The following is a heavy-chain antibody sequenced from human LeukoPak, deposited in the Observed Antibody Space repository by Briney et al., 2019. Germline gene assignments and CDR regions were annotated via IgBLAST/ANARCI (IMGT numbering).Heavy chain of an antibody. CDR3: ASPSQSRYCSSTSCYHYYYYMDV. CDR2: IIPIFGTA. Sequence: SVKVSCKASGGTFSSYAISWVRQAPGQGLEWMGGIIPIFGTANYAQKFQGRVTITTDESTSTAYMELSSLRSEDTAVYYCASPSQSRYCSSTSCYHYYYYMDVWGKGTTVTVSS. J-gene: IGHJ6*03. CDR1: GGTFSSYA. V-gene: IGHV1-69*05. D-gene: IGHD2-2*01.